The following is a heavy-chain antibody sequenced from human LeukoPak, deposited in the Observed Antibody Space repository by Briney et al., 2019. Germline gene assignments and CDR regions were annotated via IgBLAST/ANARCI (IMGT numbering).Heavy chain of an antibody. CDR1: GFTFSSYS. V-gene: IGHV3-21*01. CDR2: ISSSSSYI. CDR3: ARDLESRMITFGGGDAFDI. J-gene: IGHJ3*02. Sequence: GGSLRLSCAASGFTFSSYSMNWVRQAPGKGLEWVSFISSSSSYIYYADSVKGRFTISRDNAKNSLYLQMNSLRAEDTAVYYCARDLESRMITFGGGDAFDIWGQGTMVAVSS. D-gene: IGHD3-16*01.